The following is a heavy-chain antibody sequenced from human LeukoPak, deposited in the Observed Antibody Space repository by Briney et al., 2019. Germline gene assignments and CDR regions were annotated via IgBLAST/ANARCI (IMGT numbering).Heavy chain of an antibody. V-gene: IGHV1-69*06. Sequence: AASVKVSCKASGGTFSSYAISWVRQAPGQGLEWMGGIIPIFGTANYAQKFQGRVTITADKSTSTAYMELSSLRSEDTAVYYCTRAPRYYYYYYMDVWGKGTTVTVSS. J-gene: IGHJ6*03. CDR1: GGTFSSYA. D-gene: IGHD1-14*01. CDR3: TRAPRYYYYYYMDV. CDR2: IIPIFGTA.